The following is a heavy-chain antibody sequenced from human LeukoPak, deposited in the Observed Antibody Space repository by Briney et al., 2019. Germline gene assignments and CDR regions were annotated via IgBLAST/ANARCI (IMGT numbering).Heavy chain of an antibody. D-gene: IGHD2-15*01. J-gene: IGHJ3*02. CDR2: IYPGDSDA. CDR1: GYSFTSYW. Sequence: GESLKISCKGSGYSFTSYWIGWVRQMPGKGLEWMGIIYPGDSDARYSPSFQGQVTISADKSISTVYLQWSSLKASDTAMYYCAKPSPRYCSGGTCDAFDIWGQGTMVTVS. V-gene: IGHV5-51*01. CDR3: AKPSPRYCSGGTCDAFDI.